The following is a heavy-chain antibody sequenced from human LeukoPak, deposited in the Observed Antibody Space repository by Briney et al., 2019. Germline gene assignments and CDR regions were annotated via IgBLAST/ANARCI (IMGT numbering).Heavy chain of an antibody. CDR2: IGHYNGYT. CDR3: VREKYCSGDTCYSGAIDS. J-gene: IGHJ4*02. Sequence: ASVKVSCKASGYIFTNYGISWVRQAPGQGLEWMGWIGHYNGYTNYAQKLQGRDTLTTDTSTSTAYMDLRSLRSDDTAVYYCVREKYCSGDTCYSGAIDSWGQGTLVTVSS. CDR1: GYIFTNYG. V-gene: IGHV1-18*01. D-gene: IGHD2-15*01.